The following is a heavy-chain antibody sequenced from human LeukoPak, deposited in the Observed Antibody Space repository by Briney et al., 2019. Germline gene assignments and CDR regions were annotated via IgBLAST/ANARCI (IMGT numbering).Heavy chain of an antibody. D-gene: IGHD3-16*02. CDR1: GFTFDDYG. CDR2: LNWNGAST. Sequence: GGSLRLSCAASGFTFDDYGLSWVRQVPGKGLDWVSGLNWNGASTGYADSVKGRFTISRDNAKNSLYLQMNSLRAEDTALYRCARVYDYVWGSYRYTGAFDIWGQGTMVTVSS. V-gene: IGHV3-20*01. J-gene: IGHJ3*02. CDR3: ARVYDYVWGSYRYTGAFDI.